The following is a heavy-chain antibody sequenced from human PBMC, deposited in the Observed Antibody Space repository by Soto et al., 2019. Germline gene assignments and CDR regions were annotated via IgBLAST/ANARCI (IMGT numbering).Heavy chain of an antibody. CDR3: ARARITMVREVIKYNMDV. Sequence: SETLSLTCTVSGGSISSYYWSWIRRPPGKGLEWIGYIYNSGSTHSNPSLQSRVTISVDTSKNQFSLKLSSVTAADTGIYYCARARITMVREVIKYNMDVWGQGTTVTV. CDR2: IYNSGST. CDR1: GGSISSYY. D-gene: IGHD3-10*01. J-gene: IGHJ6*02. V-gene: IGHV4-59*01.